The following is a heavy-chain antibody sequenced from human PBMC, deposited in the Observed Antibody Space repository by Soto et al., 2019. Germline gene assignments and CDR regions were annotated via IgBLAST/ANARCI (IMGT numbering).Heavy chain of an antibody. J-gene: IGHJ4*02. V-gene: IGHV1-69*01. CDR3: AREMPPRRRPCYYETSRSFEY. CDR1: GGAFNNYA. CDR2: IIPMFGTP. D-gene: IGHD3-22*01. Sequence: QVLLVQSGAEMKKPGSSMKVSCKASGGAFNNYAFSWLRQSPGQGLEWMGGIIPMFGTPKFAETFQGRISLTADDSTITVYLEVSGLRSGDTAIYYCAREMPPRRRPCYYETSRSFEYWGQGTLVTVSS.